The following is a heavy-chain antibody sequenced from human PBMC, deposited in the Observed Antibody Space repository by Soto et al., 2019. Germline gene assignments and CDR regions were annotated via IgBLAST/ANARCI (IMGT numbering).Heavy chain of an antibody. V-gene: IGHV4-30-4*01. D-gene: IGHD3-22*01. CDR2: IYYSGST. CDR3: AREVYYYDSSGYYPTQIDY. Sequence: SETLSLTCTVSGGSISSGDYYWSWIRQPPGKGLEWIGYIYYSGSTYYDPSLKSRVTISVDTSKNQFSLKLSSVTAADTAVYYCAREVYYYDSSGYYPTQIDYSGQGTPVTVSS. J-gene: IGHJ4*02. CDR1: GGSISSGDYY.